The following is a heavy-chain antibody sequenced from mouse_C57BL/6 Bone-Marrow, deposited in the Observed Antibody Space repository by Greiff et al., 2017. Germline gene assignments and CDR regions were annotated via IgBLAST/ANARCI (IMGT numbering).Heavy chain of an antibody. CDR2: IWSGGST. V-gene: IGHV2-2*01. CDR3: ARVFYWYFDV. J-gene: IGHJ1*03. Sequence: VQLQQSGPGLVQPSQSLSITCTVSGFSLTSYGVHWVRQSPGKGLEWLGVIWSGGSTDYNAAFISRLSISKDNSKSQVFFKMNSLQADDTAIYYCARVFYWYFDVWGTGTTVTVSS. CDR1: GFSLTSYG.